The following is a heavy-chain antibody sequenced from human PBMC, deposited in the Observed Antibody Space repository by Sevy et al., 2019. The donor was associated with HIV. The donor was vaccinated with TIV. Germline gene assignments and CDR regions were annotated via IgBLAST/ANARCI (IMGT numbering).Heavy chain of an antibody. CDR3: ARYDSGGVAFDI. Sequence: GGSLRLSCAASGFAFSSYSMNWVCQAPGKGLEWVSSISSSSSYIYYADSVKGRFTISRDNAKNSLYLQMNSLRAEDTAVYYCARYDSGGVAFDIWGQGTMVTVSS. V-gene: IGHV3-21*01. CDR2: ISSSSSYI. J-gene: IGHJ3*02. D-gene: IGHD3-22*01. CDR1: GFAFSSYS.